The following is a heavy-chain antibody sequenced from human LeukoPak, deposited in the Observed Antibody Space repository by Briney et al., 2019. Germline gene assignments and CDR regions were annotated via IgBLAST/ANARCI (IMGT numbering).Heavy chain of an antibody. CDR2: IYYSGST. J-gene: IGHJ4*02. D-gene: IGHD1-26*01. CDR3: ARGIMGATKIDY. V-gene: IGHV4-39*07. CDR1: GGSISSSSYY. Sequence: SETLSLTCTLSGGSISSSSYYWGWIRQPPGKGLEWIGSIYYSGSTYYNPSLKSRVTISVDTSKNQFSLKLSSVTAADTAVYYCARGIMGATKIDYWGQGTLVTVSS.